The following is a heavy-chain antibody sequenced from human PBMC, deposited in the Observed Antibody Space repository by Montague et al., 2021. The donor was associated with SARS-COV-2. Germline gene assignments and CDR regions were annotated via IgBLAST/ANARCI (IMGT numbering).Heavy chain of an antibody. CDR3: ARVGGITIVGVVILYCFDY. D-gene: IGHD3-3*01. Sequence: TLSLTCTVSGGSISSGSYYWSWIRQPAGKGLEWIGRIYTSGSTNYNPSLKSRVTISVDTSKNQFSLKLSSVTAADTAVYYCARVGGITIVGVVILYCFDYWGQGTLVTVSS. J-gene: IGHJ4*02. CDR1: GGSISSGSYY. CDR2: IYTSGST. V-gene: IGHV4-61*02.